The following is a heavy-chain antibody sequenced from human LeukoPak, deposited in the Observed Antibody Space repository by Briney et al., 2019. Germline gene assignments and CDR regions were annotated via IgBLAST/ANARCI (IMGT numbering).Heavy chain of an antibody. CDR3: ARRGINDYESYYYYMDV. J-gene: IGHJ6*03. CDR1: GGSISSGGYY. Sequence: SQTLSLTRTVSGGSISSGGYYWSWIRQPPGKGLEWIGYIYHSGSTYYNPSLKSRVTISVDRSKNQFSLKLSSVTAADTAVYYCARRGINDYESYYYYMDVWGKGTTVTVSS. D-gene: IGHD4-17*01. V-gene: IGHV4-30-2*01. CDR2: IYHSGST.